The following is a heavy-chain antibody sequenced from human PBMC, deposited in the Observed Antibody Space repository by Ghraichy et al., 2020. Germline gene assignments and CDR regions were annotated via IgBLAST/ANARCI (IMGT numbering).Heavy chain of an antibody. D-gene: IGHD5-12*01. V-gene: IGHV1-8*01. CDR2: MNPNSGNT. CDR1: GYTFTSYD. Sequence: ASVKVSCKASGYTFTSYDINWVRQATGQGLEWMGWMNPNSGNTGYAQKFQGRVTMTRNTSISTAYMELSSLRSEDTAVYYCARGGVDIVAIDYWGQGTLVTVSS. CDR3: ARGGVDIVAIDY. J-gene: IGHJ4*02.